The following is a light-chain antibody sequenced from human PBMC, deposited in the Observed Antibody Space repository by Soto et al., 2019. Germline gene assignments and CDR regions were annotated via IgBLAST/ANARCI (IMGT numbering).Light chain of an antibody. CDR3: SSYTSSSTLVV. CDR2: EVS. V-gene: IGLV2-14*01. CDR1: SSDVGGYNY. Sequence: QSVRTQPASVSGSPGQSITISCTGTSSDVGGYNYVSWYQQHPGKAPKLMIYEVSNRPSGVSNRFSGSKSGNTASLTISGLQAADEADYYCSSYTSSSTLVVFGGGPKLTVL. J-gene: IGLJ2*01.